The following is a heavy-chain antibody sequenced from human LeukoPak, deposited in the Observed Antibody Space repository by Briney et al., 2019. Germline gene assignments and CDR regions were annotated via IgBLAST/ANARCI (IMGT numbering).Heavy chain of an antibody. V-gene: IGHV1-2*02. CDR1: GYTFTGYY. CDR2: INPNSGGT. CDR3: ARCDSGSYGDYSDY. Sequence: ASVKVSCKASGYTFTGYYMHWVRQAPGQGLEWMGWINPNSGGTNYAQKFQGRVTMTRDTSISTAYMELSRLRSDDTAVYYCARCDSGSYGDYSDYWGQGTLVTVSS. J-gene: IGHJ4*02. D-gene: IGHD1-26*01.